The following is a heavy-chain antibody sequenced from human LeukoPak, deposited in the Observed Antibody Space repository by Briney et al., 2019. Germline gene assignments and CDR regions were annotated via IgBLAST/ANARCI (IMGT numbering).Heavy chain of an antibody. Sequence: ASVKVSCKASGYTCTGYYMHWVRQAPGQGLEWMGWINPNSGGTNYAQKFQGRVTMTRDTSISTAYMELRRLRSDDTAVYYCARDIVVVPAADDYWGQGTLVTVSS. CDR1: GYTCTGYY. D-gene: IGHD2-2*01. CDR3: ARDIVVVPAADDY. V-gene: IGHV1-2*02. CDR2: INPNSGGT. J-gene: IGHJ4*02.